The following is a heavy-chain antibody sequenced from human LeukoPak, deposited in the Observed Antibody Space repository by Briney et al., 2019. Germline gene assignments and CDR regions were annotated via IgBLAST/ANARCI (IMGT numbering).Heavy chain of an antibody. J-gene: IGHJ4*02. Sequence: GRSLRLSCAASGFTFSSYAMHWVRQAPGMGLEWVAVISYDGSNKYYADSVKGRFTISRDNSKNTLYLQMNSLRAEDTAVYYCARGTDILTGPDYWGQGTLVTVSS. D-gene: IGHD3-9*01. CDR1: GFTFSSYA. CDR2: ISYDGSNK. CDR3: ARGTDILTGPDY. V-gene: IGHV3-30*04.